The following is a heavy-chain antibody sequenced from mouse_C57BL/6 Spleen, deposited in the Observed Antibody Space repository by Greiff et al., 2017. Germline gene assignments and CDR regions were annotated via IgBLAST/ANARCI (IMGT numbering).Heavy chain of an antibody. Sequence: QVQLQQSGPELVKPGASVKISCKASGYAFSSSWMNWVKQRPGKGLEWIGRIYPGDGDTNYNGKFKGKATLTADKSSSTAYMQLSSLTSEDSAVYFCARGDSADSFDYWGQGTTLTVSS. CDR2: IYPGDGDT. CDR3: ARGDSADSFDY. V-gene: IGHV1-82*01. D-gene: IGHD3-2*02. J-gene: IGHJ2*01. CDR1: GYAFSSSW.